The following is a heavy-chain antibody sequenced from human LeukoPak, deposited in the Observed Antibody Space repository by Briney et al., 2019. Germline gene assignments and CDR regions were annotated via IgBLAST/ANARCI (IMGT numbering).Heavy chain of an antibody. D-gene: IGHD2-21*01. CDR3: ARLTFIVVVNVYWYFDL. V-gene: IGHV3-23*01. Sequence: TGGSLRLSCAASGFTFSSYAMSWVRQAPGKGLEWVSAISGSGGSTYYADSVKGRFTISRENAKNSLYLQMNSLRAEDTAVYYCARLTFIVVVNVYWYFDLWGRGTLVTVSS. CDR2: ISGSGGST. J-gene: IGHJ2*01. CDR1: GFTFSSYA.